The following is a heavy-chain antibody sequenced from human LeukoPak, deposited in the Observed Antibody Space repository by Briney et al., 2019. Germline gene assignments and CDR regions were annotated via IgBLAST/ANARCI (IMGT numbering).Heavy chain of an antibody. V-gene: IGHV3-23*01. J-gene: IGHJ4*02. CDR3: AKHSGPLLPEDYFDY. Sequence: PGGALRLSCAASGFTFRSYAMSWVRQAPGKGLEWVSAISGSGGSTYYADSVKGRFTISRDNSKNTPYLQMNSLRAEDTAVYYCAKHSGPLLPEDYFDYWGQGTLVTVSS. CDR1: GFTFRSYA. D-gene: IGHD2-15*01. CDR2: ISGSGGST.